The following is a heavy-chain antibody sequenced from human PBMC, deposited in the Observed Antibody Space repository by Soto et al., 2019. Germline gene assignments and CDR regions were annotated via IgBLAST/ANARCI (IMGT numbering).Heavy chain of an antibody. D-gene: IGHD1-26*01. V-gene: IGHV3-11*01. Sequence: GGSLRLSCAASGFTFSDYYMSWIRQAPGKGLEWVSYISSSGSTIYYADSVKGRFTISRDNAKNSLYLQMNSLRAEDTAVYYCAREFTRYSGSYHGGLSDAFDIWGQGTMVTVSS. CDR2: ISSSGSTI. CDR3: AREFTRYSGSYHGGLSDAFDI. J-gene: IGHJ3*02. CDR1: GFTFSDYY.